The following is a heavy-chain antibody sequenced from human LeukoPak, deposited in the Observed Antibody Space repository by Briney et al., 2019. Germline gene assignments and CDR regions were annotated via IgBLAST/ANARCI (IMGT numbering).Heavy chain of an antibody. CDR3: ARDKSPTQDSSEQDGFDI. Sequence: SETLSLTCTVSSGSISTSNYYWGWVRQPPGKGLEWIGYISSTGSTNRNPSLKSRVTLSSDTSKNQFSLKLNSVTAADTAVYYCARDKSPTQDSSEQDGFDIWGQGTMVTVSS. CDR2: ISSTGST. CDR1: SGSISTSNYY. J-gene: IGHJ3*02. V-gene: IGHV4-61*01. D-gene: IGHD3-22*01.